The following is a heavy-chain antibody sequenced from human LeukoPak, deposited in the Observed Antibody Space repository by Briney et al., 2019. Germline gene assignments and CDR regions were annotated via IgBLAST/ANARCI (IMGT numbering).Heavy chain of an antibody. J-gene: IGHJ5*02. D-gene: IGHD6-13*01. CDR2: INSDGSST. V-gene: IGHV3-74*01. Sequence: GGSLRLSCAASGFTFSSYWMHWVRQAPGKGLVWVSRINSDGSSTIYADSVKGRFTISRENTKNTLYLQMNSLRAEDTAVYYRARAPPLTIAAAQFDPWGQGTLVTVSS. CDR3: ARAPPLTIAAAQFDP. CDR1: GFTFSSYW.